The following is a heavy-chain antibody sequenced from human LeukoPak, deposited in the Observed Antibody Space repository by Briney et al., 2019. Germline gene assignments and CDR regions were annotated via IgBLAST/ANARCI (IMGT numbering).Heavy chain of an antibody. V-gene: IGHV3-48*04. CDR1: GFTFSSYR. Sequence: GGSLRLSCAASGFTFSSYRMNWVRQAPGKGLEWVSYISSSSSTIYYADSVKGRFTISRDNAKNSLYLQMNSLRAEDTAVYYCAREKLGIGVDYWGQGTLVTVSS. CDR3: AREKLGIGVDY. J-gene: IGHJ4*02. CDR2: ISSSSSTI. D-gene: IGHD7-27*01.